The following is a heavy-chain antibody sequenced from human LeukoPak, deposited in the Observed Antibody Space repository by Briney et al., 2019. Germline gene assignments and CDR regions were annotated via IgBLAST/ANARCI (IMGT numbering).Heavy chain of an antibody. D-gene: IGHD2-21*02. CDR3: AKDYCGGDCYSGWYFDL. J-gene: IGHJ2*01. CDR2: INWDGGNT. V-gene: IGHV3-43D*04. Sequence: GGSLRLSCAASGFTFDDYAMHWVRQAPGKGLEWVSVINWDGGNTYYADSVKGRFTISRDNAKNSLYLQMNSLRAEDTALYYCAKDYCGGDCYSGWYFDLWGRGTLVTVSS. CDR1: GFTFDDYA.